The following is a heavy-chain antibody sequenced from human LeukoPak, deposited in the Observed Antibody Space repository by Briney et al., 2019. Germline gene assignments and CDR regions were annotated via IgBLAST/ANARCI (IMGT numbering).Heavy chain of an antibody. D-gene: IGHD5-18*01. CDR2: IYYSGST. CDR1: GGSISSSGYY. Sequence: SETLSLTCTVSGGSISSSGYYWGWIRLPPGKGLEWIGSIYYSGSTYYNPSLKSRVTISLDTSKNQFSLKLSSVTAADTAVYYCARGKYSYAYFGAYYFDYWGQGTLVTVSP. V-gene: IGHV4-39*07. J-gene: IGHJ4*02. CDR3: ARGKYSYAYFGAYYFDY.